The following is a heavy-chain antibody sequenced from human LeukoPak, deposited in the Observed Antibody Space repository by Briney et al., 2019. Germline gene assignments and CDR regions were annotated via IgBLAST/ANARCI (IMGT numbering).Heavy chain of an antibody. J-gene: IGHJ3*01. V-gene: IGHV3-74*01. CDR1: GFTLIGNA. CDR3: TGSGGNSW. D-gene: IGHD6-19*01. Sequence: GGSLRLSFAASGFTLIGNAMHWVRQAPGEGLVWVSTSNGDGGTFYAHSVKGRFTMSRDNAKNTVYLQMNSLTAEDTAVYYCTGSGGNSWWGPVTMVTVSP. CDR2: SNGDGGT.